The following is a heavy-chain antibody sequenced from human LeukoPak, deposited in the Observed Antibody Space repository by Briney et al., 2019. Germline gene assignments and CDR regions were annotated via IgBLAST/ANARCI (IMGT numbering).Heavy chain of an antibody. CDR3: ARAEWELLLDY. D-gene: IGHD1-26*01. V-gene: IGHV4-59*08. J-gene: IGHJ4*02. CDR2: IYYSGST. Sequence: SETLSLTCTVSGGSISSYYWIWIRQPPGKGLEWIGYIYYSGSTNYNPSLKSRVTISVDTSKNQFSLKLSSVTAADTAVYYCARAEWELLLDYWGQGTLVTVSS. CDR1: GGSISSYY.